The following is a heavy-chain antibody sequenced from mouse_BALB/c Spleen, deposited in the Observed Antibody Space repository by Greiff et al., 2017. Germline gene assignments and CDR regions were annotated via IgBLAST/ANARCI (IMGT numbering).Heavy chain of an antibody. J-gene: IGHJ4*01. Sequence: QVQLQQSGAELVRPGVSVKISCKGSGYTFTDYAIHWVKQSHAKSLEWIGVISTYYGDASYNQKFKGKATMTVDKSSSTAYMELARLTSEDSAIYYCARGPLLRLQAMDYWGQGTSVTVSS. CDR2: ISTYYGDA. CDR3: ARGPLLRLQAMDY. CDR1: GYTFTDYA. D-gene: IGHD1-2*01. V-gene: IGHV1S137*01.